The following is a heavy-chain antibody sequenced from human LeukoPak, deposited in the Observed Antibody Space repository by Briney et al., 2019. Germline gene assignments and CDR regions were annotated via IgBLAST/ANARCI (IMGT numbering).Heavy chain of an antibody. J-gene: IGHJ4*02. D-gene: IGHD6-19*01. CDR2: IKQDGSEK. CDR3: ARDILGWLVDY. V-gene: IGHV3-7*01. CDR1: GFTFSNYW. Sequence: GGSLRLSCAASGFTFSNYWMSWVRQAPGKGLEWVANIKQDGSEKYYVDSVKGRFTISRDNAKNSLYLQMNSLRAEDTAVYYCARDILGWLVDYRGQGTLVTVSS.